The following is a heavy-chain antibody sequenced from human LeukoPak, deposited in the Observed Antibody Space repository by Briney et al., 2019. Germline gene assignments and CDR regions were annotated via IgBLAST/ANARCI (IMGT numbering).Heavy chain of an antibody. D-gene: IGHD6-6*01. J-gene: IGHJ4*02. CDR2: ISGSGGST. CDR3: AKVWAAVAARPAFDY. Sequence: GGSLRLSCAASGFTLSNYAMNWVRQAPGKGLEWVSAISGSGGSTYYADSVKGRFTISRDNSKNTLYLQMNSLRAEDTAVYYCAKVWAAVAARPAFDYWGQGTLVTVSS. V-gene: IGHV3-23*01. CDR1: GFTLSNYA.